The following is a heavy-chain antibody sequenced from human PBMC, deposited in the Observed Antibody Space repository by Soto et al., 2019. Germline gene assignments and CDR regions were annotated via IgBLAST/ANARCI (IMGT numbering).Heavy chain of an antibody. CDR2: IKTDGTYA. CDR3: AAGGSGYYAN. Sequence: EVQLVESGEDLVQPGGSRSLSCAASGFTFSTYWMHWVGQAPGKGLLWVSRIKTDGTYATYADSVKGRFTISRDNAKNTLYLQMNSLRVEDAAVYYCAAGGSGYYANWGQGTLVTVSS. J-gene: IGHJ4*02. CDR1: GFTFSTYW. V-gene: IGHV3-74*01. D-gene: IGHD3-22*01.